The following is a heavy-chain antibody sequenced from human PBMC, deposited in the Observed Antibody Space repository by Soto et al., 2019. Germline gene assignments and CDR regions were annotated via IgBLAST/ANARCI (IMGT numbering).Heavy chain of an antibody. CDR2: ISAFNGNS. J-gene: IGHJ4*02. CDR1: GYTFSTHG. V-gene: IGHV1-18*01. Sequence: QIQLVQSGAEVKRPGASVKVSCKASGYTFSTHGITWVRQAPGQGLEWMGWISAFNGNSKYAQKFQGRVTMITDTSTATAYMELRSLRFDDTAVYYCAKGVYDYTFWGQGTLVTVSS. CDR3: AKGVYDYTF. D-gene: IGHD4-4*01.